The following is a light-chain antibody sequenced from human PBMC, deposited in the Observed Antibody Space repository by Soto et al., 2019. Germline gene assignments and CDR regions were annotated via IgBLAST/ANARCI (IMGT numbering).Light chain of an antibody. CDR2: ESS. J-gene: IGKJ1*01. Sequence: EIVLTQSPATLSLSPGERATLSCRASQSIDNYLDWYQQKPGQAPRLLIYESSNRATGIPARFSGSGSGTEFTLTISSLQSEDFAVYYCHQYNNWPQWTFGQGTKV. CDR1: QSIDNY. V-gene: IGKV3D-15*01. CDR3: HQYNNWPQWT.